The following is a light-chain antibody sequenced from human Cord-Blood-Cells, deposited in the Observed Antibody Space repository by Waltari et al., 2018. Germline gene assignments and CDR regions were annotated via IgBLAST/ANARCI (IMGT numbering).Light chain of an antibody. V-gene: IGKV1-9*01. CDR2: SAS. J-gene: IGKJ2*01. CDR1: QGISSY. Sequence: DIQLTQSPSFLSASVGDRVTITCRASQGISSYLAWYQQKPGKAPKLLIYSASTLQSGVPSRFSGSGSGTEFTLTISSLQPEDFATYYCQQLNSYRYTFGHGTKLEIK. CDR3: QQLNSYRYT.